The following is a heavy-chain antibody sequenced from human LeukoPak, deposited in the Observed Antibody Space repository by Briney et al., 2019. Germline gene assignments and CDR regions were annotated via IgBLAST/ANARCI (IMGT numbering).Heavy chain of an antibody. V-gene: IGHV3-23*01. Sequence: GGSLRLSCAASGFTFSSYAMSWVRQAPGKGLEWVSSISGSGTNTYYADSVKGRFTISRDNSRNLLFLQMSSLRVEDTAVYYCWERSHYFGSGGFLLDPWGQGTLVTVSS. CDR1: GFTFSSYA. CDR2: ISGSGTNT. D-gene: IGHD3-10*01. CDR3: WERSHYFGSGGFLLDP. J-gene: IGHJ5*02.